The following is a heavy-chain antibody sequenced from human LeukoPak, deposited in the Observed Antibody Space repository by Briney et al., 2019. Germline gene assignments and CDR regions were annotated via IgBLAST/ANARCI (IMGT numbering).Heavy chain of an antibody. CDR3: ARGGGDRNPFDY. D-gene: IGHD4-17*01. CDR1: GFTVSDNY. V-gene: IGHV3-66*01. Sequence: GGSLRLSCAASGFTVSDNYMTWVRQAPGKGLDWVSIIYSGGNTYYADSVKGRFIISRDNSKNTLYLQMNSLRVEDTAVYYCARGGGDRNPFDYWGQGTLVTVSS. CDR2: IYSGGNT. J-gene: IGHJ4*02.